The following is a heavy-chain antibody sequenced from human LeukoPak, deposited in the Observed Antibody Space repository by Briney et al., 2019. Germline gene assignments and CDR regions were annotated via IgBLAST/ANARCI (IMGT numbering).Heavy chain of an antibody. CDR3: ARAPSSGWFAGSRSKFDY. CDR2: IYYSGST. CDR1: GGSISSSSYY. Sequence: SSETLSLTCTVSGGSISSSSYYWGWIRQPPGKGLEWIGSIYYSGSTYYNPSLKSRVTISVDTSKNQFSLKLSSVTAADTAVYYCARAPSSGWFAGSRSKFDYWGQGTLVTVSS. J-gene: IGHJ4*02. V-gene: IGHV4-39*07. D-gene: IGHD6-19*01.